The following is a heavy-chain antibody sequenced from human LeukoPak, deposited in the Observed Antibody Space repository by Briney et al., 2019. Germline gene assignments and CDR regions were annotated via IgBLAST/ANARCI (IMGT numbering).Heavy chain of an antibody. D-gene: IGHD3-22*01. J-gene: IGHJ6*02. CDR1: GGTFSSYA. V-gene: IGHV1-69*13. Sequence: ASVKVSCKASGGTFSSYAISWVRQAPGQGLEWMGGIIPIFGTANYAQKFQGRVTITADESTSTAYMELSSLRSEDTAVYYCARDDANSSRYYYGMDVWGQGTTVTVSS. CDR2: IIPIFGTA. CDR3: ARDDANSSRYYYGMDV.